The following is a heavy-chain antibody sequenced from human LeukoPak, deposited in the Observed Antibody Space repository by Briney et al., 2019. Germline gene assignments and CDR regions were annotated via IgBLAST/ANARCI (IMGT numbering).Heavy chain of an antibody. Sequence: RASVKVSCKASGGTFSSYAISWVRQAPGQGLEWMGGIIPIFGTANYAQKFQGRVTITADESTSTAYMELSSLRSEDTAVYYCASPKPRSRYNWNYGLSDGAFDIWGQGTMVTVSS. CDR2: IIPIFGTA. V-gene: IGHV1-69*01. CDR3: ASPKPRSRYNWNYGLSDGAFDI. J-gene: IGHJ3*02. CDR1: GGTFSSYA. D-gene: IGHD1-7*01.